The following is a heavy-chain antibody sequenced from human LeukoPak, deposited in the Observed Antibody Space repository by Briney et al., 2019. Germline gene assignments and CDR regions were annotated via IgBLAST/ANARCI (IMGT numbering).Heavy chain of an antibody. Sequence: SETLSLTCIVSGGSISIYYWSWIRQPPGKGLEWIGYIYYSGSTHYNPSLKSRVTISVDTSKNQFSLELNSVTAADTAVYYCARAGPGYCSSTSCYYFDYWGQGTLVTVSS. D-gene: IGHD2-2*01. J-gene: IGHJ4*02. V-gene: IGHV4-59*01. CDR1: GGSISIYY. CDR2: IYYSGST. CDR3: ARAGPGYCSSTSCYYFDY.